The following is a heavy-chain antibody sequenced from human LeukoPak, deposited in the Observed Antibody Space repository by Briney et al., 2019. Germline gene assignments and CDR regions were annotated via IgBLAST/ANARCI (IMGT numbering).Heavy chain of an antibody. V-gene: IGHV1-69*13. Sequence: WASVKVSCKASGGTFSSYAISWVRQAPGQGLEWMGGIIPIFGTANYAQKFQGRVTITADESTSTAYMGLSSLRSEDTAVYYCASGHPRYYYYDSSGYSVLDYWGQGTLVTVSS. J-gene: IGHJ4*02. CDR2: IIPIFGTA. CDR1: GGTFSSYA. CDR3: ASGHPRYYYYDSSGYSVLDY. D-gene: IGHD3-22*01.